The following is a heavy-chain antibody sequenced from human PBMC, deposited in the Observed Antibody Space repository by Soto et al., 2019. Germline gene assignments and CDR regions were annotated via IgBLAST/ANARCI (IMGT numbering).Heavy chain of an antibody. CDR1: GGSFSGYY. D-gene: IGHD2-21*01. V-gene: IGHV4-34*01. Sequence: QVQLQQWGAGLLKPSETLSLTCAVYGGSFSGYYWSWIRQPPGKGLEWLGEINHSGSTNYIPSLESRVTISVDTSKNQFSLKLSSVTAADTAVYYCASHFPTSTVVIPYFWGQGTPVTVSS. J-gene: IGHJ4*02. CDR2: INHSGST. CDR3: ASHFPTSTVVIPYF.